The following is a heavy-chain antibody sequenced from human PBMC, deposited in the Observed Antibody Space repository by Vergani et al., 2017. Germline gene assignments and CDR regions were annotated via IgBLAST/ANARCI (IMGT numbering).Heavy chain of an antibody. CDR2: IYYSGST. D-gene: IGHD3-22*01. V-gene: IGHV4-30-4*08. CDR1: RGSISSGDYY. Sequence: QVQLQEPGPGLVKPSQTLSLTCTVSRGSISSGDYYWSWIRQPPGKGLEWIGYIYYSGSTYYNPSLKSRVTISVDTSKNQFSLKLSSVTAADTAVYYCASSPSYYDSSGYTPWAFDIWGQGTMVTVSS. CDR3: ASSPSYYDSSGYTPWAFDI. J-gene: IGHJ3*02.